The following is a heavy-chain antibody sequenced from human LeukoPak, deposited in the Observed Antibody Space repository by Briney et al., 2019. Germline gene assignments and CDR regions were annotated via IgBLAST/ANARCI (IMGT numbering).Heavy chain of an antibody. V-gene: IGHV3-30-3*01. D-gene: IGHD6-19*01. Sequence: GGSLRLSCAASGFTFSSYAMHWVRQAPGKGLEWVAVISYDGSNKYYADSVKGRFTISRDNSKNTLYLQMNSLRAEDTAVYYCARDLGEQWLEYFDYWGQGTLVTVSS. CDR2: ISYDGSNK. CDR1: GFTFSSYA. CDR3: ARDLGEQWLEYFDY. J-gene: IGHJ4*02.